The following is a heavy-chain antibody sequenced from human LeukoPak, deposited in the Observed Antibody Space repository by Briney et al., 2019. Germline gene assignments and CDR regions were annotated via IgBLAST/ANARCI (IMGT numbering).Heavy chain of an antibody. CDR1: GYSFTSYW. V-gene: IGHV5-51*01. CDR3: ARFAQIPRWLPDWFDP. Sequence: GESLKISCKGSGYSFTSYWIGWVRQMPGKGLEWMGIIYPGDSDTRYSLSFQGQVTISADKSISTAYLQWSSLKASDTAMYYCARFAQIPRWLPDWFDPWGQGTLVTVSS. J-gene: IGHJ5*02. D-gene: IGHD5-24*01. CDR2: IYPGDSDT.